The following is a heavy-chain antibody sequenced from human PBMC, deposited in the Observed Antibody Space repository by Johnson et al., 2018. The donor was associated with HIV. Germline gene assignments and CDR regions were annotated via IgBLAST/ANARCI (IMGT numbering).Heavy chain of an antibody. J-gene: IGHJ3*02. Sequence: VQPVESGGVVVQPGGSLRLSCAASGFLFSSYDMHWVRQATGTGLECVSTLGTAGHTYYPGAVKGRFTISRENAKNSLYLQMNSLRAEDTAVYYCARWVDTTFDIWGQGTMVTVSS. V-gene: IGHV3-13*01. D-gene: IGHD5-18*01. CDR3: ARWVDTTFDI. CDR2: LGTAGHT. CDR1: GFLFSSYD.